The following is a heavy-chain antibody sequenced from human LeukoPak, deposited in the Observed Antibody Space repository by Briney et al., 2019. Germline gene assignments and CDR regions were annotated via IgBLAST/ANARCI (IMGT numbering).Heavy chain of an antibody. CDR2: IIPIFGTA. Sequence: SVKVSCKASGGTFSSYAISWVRQAPGQGLEWMGGIIPIFGTANYAQKFQGRVTITADESTSTAYMELSSLRSEDTAVYYCARDRTLDSANYNYWGQGTLVTVSS. J-gene: IGHJ4*02. CDR3: ARDRTLDSANYNY. CDR1: GGTFSSYA. V-gene: IGHV1-69*13. D-gene: IGHD3-3*01.